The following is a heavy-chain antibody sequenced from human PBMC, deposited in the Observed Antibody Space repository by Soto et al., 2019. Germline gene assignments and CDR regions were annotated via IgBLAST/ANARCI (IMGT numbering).Heavy chain of an antibody. J-gene: IGHJ5*02. Sequence: QLQLQESSPGLVKPSETLSLTCTVSSGSISSTIYSWDWIRQPPGKGLEWIGSIFYSGSTYYNPSLKSRVTISVDTSKDQCSLTLTSVTAANPAVYYCARQCRGVYCHWFVPWGQGTLVTVSS. D-gene: IGHD2-15*01. V-gene: IGHV4-39*01. CDR1: SGSISSTIYS. CDR3: ARQCRGVYCHWFVP. CDR2: IFYSGST.